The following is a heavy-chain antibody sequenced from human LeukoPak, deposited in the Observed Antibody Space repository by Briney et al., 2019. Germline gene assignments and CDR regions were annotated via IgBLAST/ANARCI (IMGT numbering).Heavy chain of an antibody. D-gene: IGHD2-2*02. CDR3: ARGVPAAIPVYYYYYYYMDV. V-gene: IGHV1-69*05. Sequence: ASVKVSCKASGGTFSSYAISWVRQAPGQGLEWMGGIIPIFGTANYAQKFQGRVTITTDESTSTAYMELSSLRSEDTAVYYCARGVPAAIPVYYYYYYYMDVWGKGTTVTVSS. J-gene: IGHJ6*03. CDR1: GGTFSSYA. CDR2: IIPIFGTA.